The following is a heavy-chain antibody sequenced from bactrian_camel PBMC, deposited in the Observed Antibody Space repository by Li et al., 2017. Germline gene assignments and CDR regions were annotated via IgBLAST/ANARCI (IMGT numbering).Heavy chain of an antibody. CDR2: ISPSVGSK. CDR1: KYIGRRNC. V-gene: IGHV3S1*01. D-gene: IGHD6*01. J-gene: IGHJ4*01. Sequence: HVQLVESGGGSVQAGGSLRLSYVASKYIGRRNCIAWFRQVPGKRREGVAGISPSVGSKYYAESVKGRFTISLDNAKNTLYLQMNSLKAEDTAMYYCAASSRQTAGRGCPWGGSWPYWGQGTQVTVS. CDR3: AASSRQTAGRGCPWGGSWPY.